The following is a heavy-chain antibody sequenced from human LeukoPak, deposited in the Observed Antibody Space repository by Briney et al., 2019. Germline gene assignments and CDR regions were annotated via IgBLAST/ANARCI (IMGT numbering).Heavy chain of an antibody. CDR1: GYTFTSYY. V-gene: IGHV1-46*01. CDR3: ARDRSGWAYFDY. Sequence: GASVKVSCKASGYTFTSYYMHWVRQAPGQGLEWMGIINPSGGSTSYAQKFQGRVTMTRDMSTSTVYMELSSLRSEDTAVYYCARDRSGWAYFDYWGQGTLVTVSS. J-gene: IGHJ4*02. CDR2: INPSGGST. D-gene: IGHD6-19*01.